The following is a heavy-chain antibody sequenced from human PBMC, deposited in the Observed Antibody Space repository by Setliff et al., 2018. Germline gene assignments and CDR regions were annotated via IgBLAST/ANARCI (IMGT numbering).Heavy chain of an antibody. J-gene: IGHJ3*01. CDR2: VYPGDSDT. V-gene: IGHV5-51*01. CDR1: GYSFSRSW. CDR3: ARLIGSCSSSSCSGALDL. D-gene: IGHD2-2*03. Sequence: PGESLKISCQGFGYSFSRSWIVWVRQMPGRGLEWLGIVYPGDSDTRYNPSFQGRVTISVDKSIDTAYLQSSSLKASDSAIYYCARLIGSCSSSSCSGALDLWGQGTMVT.